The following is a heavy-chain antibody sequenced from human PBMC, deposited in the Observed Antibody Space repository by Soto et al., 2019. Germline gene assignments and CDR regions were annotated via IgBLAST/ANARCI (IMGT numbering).Heavy chain of an antibody. Sequence: EVQLVESGGGLVKPGGSLRLSCAASGFTFSNAWMNWVRQAPGKGLEWVGRIKSKTDGGTTDYAAPVKGRFTISRDDSKNTLYLQMNSLKTEDTAVYYCTNPAASLLWFGYGMDVWGQGTTVTVSS. V-gene: IGHV3-15*07. CDR3: TNPAASLLWFGYGMDV. CDR2: IKSKTDGGTT. J-gene: IGHJ6*02. D-gene: IGHD3-10*01. CDR1: GFTFSNAW.